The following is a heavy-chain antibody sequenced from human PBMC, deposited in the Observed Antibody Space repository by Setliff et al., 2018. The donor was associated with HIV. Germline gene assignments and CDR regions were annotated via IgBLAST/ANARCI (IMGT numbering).Heavy chain of an antibody. CDR1: GASFIRSRYY. J-gene: IGHJ5*02. V-gene: IGHV4-61*09. Sequence: PSETLSLTCTVSGASFIRSRYYWSWIRQPAGKGLEWIGHVYTTGSASYNPSLESRVTILEALSKNQISLKLSSMTAADTAVYYCVRCLGMIHYYALESWGQGTLVTVSS. D-gene: IGHD2-2*01. CDR3: VRCLGMIHYYALES. CDR2: VYTTGSA.